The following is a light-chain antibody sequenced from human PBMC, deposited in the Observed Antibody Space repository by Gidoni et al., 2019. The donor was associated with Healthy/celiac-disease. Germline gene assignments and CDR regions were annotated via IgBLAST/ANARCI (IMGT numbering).Light chain of an antibody. J-gene: IGKJ4*01. CDR3: QQSYSTPST. CDR2: AAS. Sequence: DIQMTQSPSSLSASVGDRVTITCRASQSISSYLNWYQQKPGKAPKLLIYAASSLQSGVPSRFSGSGSGTDFTLTISSLQPEDFATYYCQQSYSTPSTFGGGTKVEFK. CDR1: QSISSY. V-gene: IGKV1-39*01.